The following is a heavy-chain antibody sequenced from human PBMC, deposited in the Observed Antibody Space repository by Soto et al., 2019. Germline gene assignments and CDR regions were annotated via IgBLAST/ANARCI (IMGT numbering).Heavy chain of an antibody. CDR2: IYSSGDST. CDR3: AKSPTMTTKVVDY. CDR1: GFTFSSYT. D-gene: IGHD4-17*01. J-gene: IGHJ4*02. Sequence: EVQLLESGGDLVQPGGSLRLSCVASGFTFSSYTMTWARQAPGKGLEWVSVIYSSGDSTYYADSVKGRFTISRDNSKNTLYLQMNSLRADDTAVYYCAKSPTMTTKVVDYWGQGTLVTVSS. V-gene: IGHV3-23*01.